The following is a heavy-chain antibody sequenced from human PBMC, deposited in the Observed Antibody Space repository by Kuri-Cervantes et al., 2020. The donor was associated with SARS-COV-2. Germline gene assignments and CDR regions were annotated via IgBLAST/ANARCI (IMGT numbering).Heavy chain of an antibody. Sequence: ASVKVSCKASGYTFSDHYIHWVRQAPGQGLEWMGWINPKSGATNPAQKFQGWVTMTRDTSISTVYMELNRLRSDDTAVYYCVRGPSWGFVWVYYHWGWISFDIWGQGTMVTVSS. CDR2: INPKSGAT. V-gene: IGHV1-2*04. J-gene: IGHJ3*02. CDR1: GYTFSDHY. CDR3: VRGPSWGFVWVYYHWGWISFDI. D-gene: IGHD3-16*01.